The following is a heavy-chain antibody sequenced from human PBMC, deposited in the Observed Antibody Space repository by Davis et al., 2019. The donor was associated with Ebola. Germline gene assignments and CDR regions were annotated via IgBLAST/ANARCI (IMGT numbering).Heavy chain of an antibody. V-gene: IGHV4-59*12. J-gene: IGHJ6*04. CDR3: AILLGRYYYYGMDV. Sequence: MPSETLSLTCTVSGGSISSYYWSWIRQPPGKGLAWIGYIYYSGSTNYNPSLKSRVTISVDTSKNQFSLKLSSVTAADTAVYYCAILLGRYYYYGMDVWGKGTTVTVSS. CDR2: IYYSGST. CDR1: GGSISSYY. D-gene: IGHD2/OR15-2a*01.